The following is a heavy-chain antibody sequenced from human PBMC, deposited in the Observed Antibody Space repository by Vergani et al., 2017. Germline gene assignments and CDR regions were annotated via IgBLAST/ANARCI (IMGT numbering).Heavy chain of an antibody. J-gene: IGHJ4*02. CDR3: ARSKYSGSYFYFDY. CDR2: ISGYNGNT. Sequence: QVQLVQSGAEVKKPGASVKVSCKASGYTFITYGITWVRQAPGQGLEWMGWISGYNGNTNYAQKLQGRVTMTTDTSTSTAYMELRSLRSDDTAGYYCARSKYSGSYFYFDYWGQGTLVTVSS. V-gene: IGHV1-18*04. D-gene: IGHD1-26*01. CDR1: GYTFITYG.